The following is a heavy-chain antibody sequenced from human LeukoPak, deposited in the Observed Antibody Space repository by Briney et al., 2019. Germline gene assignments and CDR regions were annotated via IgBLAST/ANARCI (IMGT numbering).Heavy chain of an antibody. J-gene: IGHJ5*02. CDR2: IYYSGST. V-gene: IGHV4-59*08. CDR3: ARPYYDILTGYNWFDP. D-gene: IGHD3-9*01. CDR1: GGSISSYY. Sequence: SETLSLTCTVSGGSISSYYWSWIRQPPGKGLEWIGYIYYSGSTNYSPSLKSRVTISVDTSKNQFSLKLSSVTAADTAVYYCARPYYDILTGYNWFDPWGQGTLVTVSS.